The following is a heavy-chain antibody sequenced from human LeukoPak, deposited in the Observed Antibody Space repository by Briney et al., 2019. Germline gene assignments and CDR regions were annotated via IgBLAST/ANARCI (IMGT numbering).Heavy chain of an antibody. CDR2: INAGNGNT. Sequence: ASVKVSCKASGYTFTSYAMHWVRQAPGQRLEWMGWINAGNGNTKYSQKFQGRVTITRDTSASTAYMELSGLRSEDTAVYYCAASRYCSSTSCYGALGDYWGQGTLVTVSS. V-gene: IGHV1-3*01. CDR3: AASRYCSSTSCYGALGDY. D-gene: IGHD2-2*01. CDR1: GYTFTSYA. J-gene: IGHJ4*02.